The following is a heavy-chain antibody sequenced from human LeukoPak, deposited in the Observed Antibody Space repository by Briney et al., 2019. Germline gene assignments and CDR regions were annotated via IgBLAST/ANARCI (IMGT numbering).Heavy chain of an antibody. CDR2: ISGGGGST. V-gene: IGHV3-23*01. CDR3: AKGKVVTGIDY. Sequence: GGSLRLSCAASGFTFSNCGMSWVRQTPGKGLEWVSAISGGGGSTYYADSVKGRFTISRDNSKNTLYLQMNSLRAEDTAVYYCAKGKVVTGIDYWGQGTLVTVSS. D-gene: IGHD2-21*02. J-gene: IGHJ4*02. CDR1: GFTFSNCG.